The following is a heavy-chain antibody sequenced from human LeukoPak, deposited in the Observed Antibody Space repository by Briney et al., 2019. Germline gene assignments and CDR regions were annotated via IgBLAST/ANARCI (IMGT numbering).Heavy chain of an antibody. D-gene: IGHD1-20*01. J-gene: IGHJ5*02. CDR3: ARGVYNWNDGWFDP. V-gene: IGHV4-59*01. Sequence: KTSETLSLTCTVSGGSISSYYWSWIRQPPGKGLEWIGYIYYSGSTNYNPSLKSRVTISVDTSKNQFSLKLSSVTAADTAVYYCARGVYNWNDGWFDPWGQGTLVTVPS. CDR1: GGSISSYY. CDR2: IYYSGST.